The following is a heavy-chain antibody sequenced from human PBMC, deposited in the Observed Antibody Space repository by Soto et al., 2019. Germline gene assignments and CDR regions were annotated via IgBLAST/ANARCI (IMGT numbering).Heavy chain of an antibody. CDR2: IIPMFCST. J-gene: IGHJ3*02. CDR1: GGTFSTYS. D-gene: IGHD1-26*01. V-gene: IGHV1-69*01. Sequence: QVQLVQSGAEVKKPGSSVKVSCKASGGTFSTYSVSWVRQAPGQGLEWMGGIIPMFCSTKYAQNFQDRVTVTVEESTSTVYIELSSLRSDDTAVYYCARSQGGEFQLLYAFDIWGQGTKVTVSS. CDR3: ARSQGGEFQLLYAFDI.